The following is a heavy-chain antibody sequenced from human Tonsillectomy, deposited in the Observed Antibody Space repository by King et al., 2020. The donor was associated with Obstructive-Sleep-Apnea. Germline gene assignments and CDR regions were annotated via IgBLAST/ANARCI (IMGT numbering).Heavy chain of an antibody. CDR1: GFTFTNAW. V-gene: IGHV3-15*01. J-gene: IGHJ5*02. Sequence: IQLVQSGGGLVKPGGSLRLSCAASGFTFTNAWMNWVRQAPGKGLEWVGRIKTKTDGGTTDYAAPVKDRFTISRDDSKKTLYLQMNSLKTEDTAVDYCITGRWLRFSWGQGTLVTVSS. CDR2: IKTKTDGGTT. D-gene: IGHD5-24*01. CDR3: ITGRWLRFS.